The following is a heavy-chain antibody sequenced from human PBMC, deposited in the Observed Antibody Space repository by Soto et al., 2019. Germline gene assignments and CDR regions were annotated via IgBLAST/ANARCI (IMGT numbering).Heavy chain of an antibody. V-gene: IGHV1-69*02. J-gene: IGHJ4*02. CDR3: AITYCRDNSCPRDFDF. CDR1: GGTFNTYT. CDR2: FIPILDMA. Sequence: QVQVVQSGAEVKKPESSVKVSCKPSGGTFNTYTVNWVRLAPGHGLEWMGRFIPILDMANYAQKIQDRGTITADRSTFTAYMELKSITSDDTAVYYCAITYCRDNSCPRDFDFWGPGTRVTVSS. D-gene: IGHD2-21*01.